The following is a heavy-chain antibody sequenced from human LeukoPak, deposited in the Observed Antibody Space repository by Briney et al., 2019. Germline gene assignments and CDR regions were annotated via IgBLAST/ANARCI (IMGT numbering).Heavy chain of an antibody. CDR2: LSYDGSLK. D-gene: IGHD3-16*01. CDR3: ATSIERSTWGSHALDF. Sequence: GTSLRLSCTGSGFTFSDSGMHWVRQAPGKGLEWMAILSYDGSLKYYADSVKGRFTISRDNSKNTLYLQMDCLRVEDTAVYYCATSIERSTWGSHALDFWGQGTLVTVSS. CDR1: GFTFSDSG. J-gene: IGHJ4*02. V-gene: IGHV3-30*04.